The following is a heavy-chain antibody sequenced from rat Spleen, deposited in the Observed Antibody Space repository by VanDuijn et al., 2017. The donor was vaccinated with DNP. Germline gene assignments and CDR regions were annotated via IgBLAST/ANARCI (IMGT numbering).Heavy chain of an antibody. J-gene: IGHJ2*01. V-gene: IGHV5-22*01. D-gene: IGHD1-4*01. CDR1: GFTFSDYY. Sequence: EVQLVESGGGLVQPGRSLKLACAASGFTFSDYYVAWVRQAPTKGLEWVAYINYYGDSNYNGDSVKGRFTISRDIANSILYLQMNSLRSEDMATYYCARHVLPLRVWDYWGQGVMVTVSS. CDR2: INYYGDSN. CDR3: ARHVLPLRVWDY.